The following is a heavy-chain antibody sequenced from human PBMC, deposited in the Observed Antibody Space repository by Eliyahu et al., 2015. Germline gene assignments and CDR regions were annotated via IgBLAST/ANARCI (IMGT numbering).Heavy chain of an antibody. CDR2: IYYSGNT. J-gene: IGHJ4*02. D-gene: IGHD2-15*01. V-gene: IGHV4-59*01. CDR3: ARKTPYCSGGTCNPWYFDY. Sequence: QVQLQESGPGLVKPSGTLSLTCTVSGDSXSXYYWSWIRQPPGXGLEWIGHIYYSGNTNYNPSLKSRVTISIDTSKNQFSLNLNSVTAADTAVYYCARKTPYCSGGTCNPWYFDYWGQGMLVTVSS. CDR1: GDSXSXYY.